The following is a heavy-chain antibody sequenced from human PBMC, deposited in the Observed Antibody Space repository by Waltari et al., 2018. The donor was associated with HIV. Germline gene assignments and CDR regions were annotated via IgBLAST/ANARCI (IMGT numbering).Heavy chain of an antibody. CDR3: TKGRRGALFGDE. V-gene: IGHV1-8*02. CDR2: MNPDNGDA. Sequence: QVQLVQSGAEIKKPRASVRLPCKASGYPFIDFDINWVRRPPGRGLEWVGWMNPDNGDAGYGHKFKGRFSLTRDTSTDTAYMDVTNLKPEDTAVYYCTKGRRGALFGDEWGQGTLVTVSS. CDR1: GYPFIDFD. D-gene: IGHD3-3*01. J-gene: IGHJ4*02.